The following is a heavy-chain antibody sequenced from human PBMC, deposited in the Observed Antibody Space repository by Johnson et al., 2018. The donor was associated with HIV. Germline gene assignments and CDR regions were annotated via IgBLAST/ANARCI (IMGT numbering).Heavy chain of an antibody. J-gene: IGHJ3*02. D-gene: IGHD6-6*01. Sequence: QVQLVESGGGVVQPGRSLRLSCAASGFTFSGYPMHWVRQAPGKGLEWVAVISYDGSNKYYADSVKGRFTISRDNSKNTVYLQMNLLRPEDTAVYYCASGVTARAPVFIWGQGTMVTVSS. V-gene: IGHV3-30*04. CDR3: ASGVTARAPVFI. CDR2: ISYDGSNK. CDR1: GFTFSGYP.